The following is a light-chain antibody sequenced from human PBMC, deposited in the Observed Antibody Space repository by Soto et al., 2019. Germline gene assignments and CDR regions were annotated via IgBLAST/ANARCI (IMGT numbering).Light chain of an antibody. Sequence: QSVLTQPPSASGTPGQRVTISCSGSTSNIGRTYVYWYQQLPGTAPKLLIYKNDQRPSGVPDRFSGSKSGTSVSLAISGLRSEDEGDYYCAAWDDSLRVVFGGGTKLTVL. CDR2: KND. V-gene: IGLV1-47*01. J-gene: IGLJ2*01. CDR1: TSNIGRTY. CDR3: AAWDDSLRVV.